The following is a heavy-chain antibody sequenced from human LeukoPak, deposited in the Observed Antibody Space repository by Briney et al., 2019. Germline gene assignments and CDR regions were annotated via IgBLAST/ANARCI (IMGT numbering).Heavy chain of an antibody. CDR2: INPNSGGT. V-gene: IGHV1-2*06. CDR3: ASGGPWELLGYDAFDI. D-gene: IGHD1-26*01. CDR1: GYTFTGYY. Sequence: ASVKVSCQASGYTFTGYYMHWVRQAPGQGLEWMGRINPNSGGTNYAQKFQGRVTMTRDTSISTAYMELSRLRSDDTAVYYCASGGPWELLGYDAFDIWGQGTMVTVSS. J-gene: IGHJ3*02.